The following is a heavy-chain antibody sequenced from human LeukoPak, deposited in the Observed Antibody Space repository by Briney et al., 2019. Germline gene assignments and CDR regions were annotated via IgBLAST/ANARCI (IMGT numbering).Heavy chain of an antibody. D-gene: IGHD3-22*01. V-gene: IGHV4-39*07. Sequence: PSETLSLTCTVSSGSISSSSYYWGWIRQPPGKGLEWIGEINHSGSTNYNPSLKSRVTISVDTSKNQFSLKLSSVTAADTAVYYCAREGYYDSIRFDPWGQGTLVTVSS. CDR2: INHSGST. J-gene: IGHJ5*02. CDR1: SGSISSSSYY. CDR3: AREGYYDSIRFDP.